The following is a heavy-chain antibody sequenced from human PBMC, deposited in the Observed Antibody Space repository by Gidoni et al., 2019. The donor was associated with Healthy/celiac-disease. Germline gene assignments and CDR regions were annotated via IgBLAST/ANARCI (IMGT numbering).Heavy chain of an antibody. CDR1: GYSFTSYW. Sequence: EVQLVQSGAEVQKPGESLKISCKGSGYSFTSYWLGWVRQMPGKGLEWMGIIYPGDSDTRYSPSFQGQVTISADKSISTAYLQWSSLKASDTAMYYCARLGLYDFWSGYSYNWFDPWGQGTLVTVSS. CDR3: ARLGLYDFWSGYSYNWFDP. CDR2: IYPGDSDT. V-gene: IGHV5-51*01. J-gene: IGHJ5*02. D-gene: IGHD3-3*01.